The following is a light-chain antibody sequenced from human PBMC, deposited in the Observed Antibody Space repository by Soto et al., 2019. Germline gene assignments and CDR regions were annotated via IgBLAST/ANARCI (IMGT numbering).Light chain of an antibody. V-gene: IGLV1-44*01. CDR3: AAWDDSLNGRV. J-gene: IGLJ3*02. CDR2: NNN. Sequence: QSVLTQPPSASGTPGQRVTISCSGSSSNIGSNTVNWYQQLPGTAPKLLIYNNNQRPSGVPDRFSGSKSGTSASLAISGLQSEDEALYYCAAWDDSLNGRVFGGGTKLTVL. CDR1: SSNIGSNT.